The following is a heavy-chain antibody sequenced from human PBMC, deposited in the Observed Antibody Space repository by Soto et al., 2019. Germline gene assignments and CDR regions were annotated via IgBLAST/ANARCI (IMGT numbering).Heavy chain of an antibody. CDR3: ARVRSGWGIDY. CDR2: IYHSGST. D-gene: IGHD6-19*01. Sequence: SETLSLTCAVSGGSISSGGYSWSWIRQPPGKGLEWIGYIYHSGSTYYNPSLKSRVTISVDRSKNQFSLKLSSVTAADTAVYYCARVRSGWGIDYWGQGTLVTVS. V-gene: IGHV4-30-2*01. CDR1: GGSISSGGYS. J-gene: IGHJ4*02.